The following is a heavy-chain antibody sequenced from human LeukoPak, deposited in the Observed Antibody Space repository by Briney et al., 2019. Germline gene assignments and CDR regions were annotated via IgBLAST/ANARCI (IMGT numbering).Heavy chain of an antibody. J-gene: IGHJ5*02. CDR3: AREDQDYTGRNWFDP. D-gene: IGHD4-11*01. Sequence: GGSLRLSCAASGFTFSSYGMHWVRQAPGKGLEWVAVIWYDGSNKYYADSVKGRFTISRDNSKNTLYLQMNSLRAEDTAVYYCAREDQDYTGRNWFDPWGQGTLVTVSS. CDR1: GFTFSSYG. CDR2: IWYDGSNK. V-gene: IGHV3-33*01.